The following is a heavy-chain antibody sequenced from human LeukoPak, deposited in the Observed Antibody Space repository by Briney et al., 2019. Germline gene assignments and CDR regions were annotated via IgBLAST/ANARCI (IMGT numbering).Heavy chain of an antibody. CDR1: GYSFTSYW. CDR3: ARRQDYVWGSYRYDYNWFDP. J-gene: IGHJ5*02. V-gene: IGHV5-51*01. D-gene: IGHD3-16*02. CDR2: IYPGDSDT. Sequence: GGSLQISFQGSGYSFTSYWIGWVRPMPGKGMEWMGIIYPGDSDTRYSPSFQGQVTISADKSISTAYLQWSSLKASDTAMYYCARRQDYVWGSYRYDYNWFDPWGQGTLVTVSS.